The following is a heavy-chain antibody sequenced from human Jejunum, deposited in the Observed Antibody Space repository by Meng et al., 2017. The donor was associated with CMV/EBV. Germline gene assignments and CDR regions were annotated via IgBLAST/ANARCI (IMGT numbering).Heavy chain of an antibody. CDR1: GAPFSGY. D-gene: IGHD1-26*01. CDR2: ITHSGST. Sequence: VHPRQWGAGRWKPSETLALTCGVYGAPFSGYWSWVRQPPGKGLEWIGEITHSGSTNYNVSLKSRVTISIDTSKNQFSLKLSSVTATDTAVYYCAPGFRSWSGSYSSWGQGTLVTVSS. J-gene: IGHJ4*02. CDR3: APGFRSWSGSYSS. V-gene: IGHV4-34*01.